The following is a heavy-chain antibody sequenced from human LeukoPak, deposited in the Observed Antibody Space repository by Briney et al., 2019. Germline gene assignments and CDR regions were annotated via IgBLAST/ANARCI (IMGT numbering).Heavy chain of an antibody. Sequence: SETLSLTCAVSGGSPSGYDWSWIRQPPGKGLEWIGDTDQNEITNYNPSLKSRVSISVDMSKNHFSLKLNSVTAADTAVYYCATEWTDGEYVDYWGQGTLVTVSS. D-gene: IGHD4-17*01. J-gene: IGHJ4*02. V-gene: IGHV4-34*01. CDR2: TDQNEIT. CDR3: ATEWTDGEYVDY. CDR1: GGSPSGYD.